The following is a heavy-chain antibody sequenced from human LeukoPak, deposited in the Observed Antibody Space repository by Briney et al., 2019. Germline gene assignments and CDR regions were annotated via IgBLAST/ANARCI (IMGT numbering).Heavy chain of an antibody. V-gene: IGHV4-39*01. J-gene: IGHJ5*02. CDR3: ARHEYSGSYYGLSWFDP. Sequence: KPSETLSLTCTVSGGSISSSGYYWGWICQPPGKGLEWIASIYYSGSTYYNPSLKSRVTISVDTSKNQLSLKLSSLTAADTAVYYCARHEYSGSYYGLSWFDPWGQETLVTVSS. D-gene: IGHD1-26*01. CDR2: IYYSGST. CDR1: GGSISSSGYY.